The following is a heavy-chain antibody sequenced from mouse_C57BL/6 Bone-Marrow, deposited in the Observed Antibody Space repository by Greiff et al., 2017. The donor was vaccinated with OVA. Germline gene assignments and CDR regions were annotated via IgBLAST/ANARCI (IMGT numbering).Heavy chain of an antibody. J-gene: IGHJ3*01. CDR3: ARANWGFSAGFAY. CDR1: GFTFSDYY. Sequence: EVNVVESEGGLVQPGSSMKLSCTASGFTFSDYYMAWVRQVPEKGLEWVANINYDGSSTYYLDSLKSRFIISRDNAKNILYLQMSSLKSEDTATYYCARANWGFSAGFAYWGQGTLVTVSA. D-gene: IGHD4-1*01. V-gene: IGHV5-16*01. CDR2: INYDGSST.